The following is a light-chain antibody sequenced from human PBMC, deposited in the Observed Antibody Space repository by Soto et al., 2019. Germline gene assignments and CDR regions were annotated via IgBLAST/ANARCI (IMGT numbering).Light chain of an antibody. J-gene: IGKJ4*01. CDR1: QSVASD. V-gene: IGKV3-15*01. CDR2: GVY. Sequence: EIVMTQSPVTLSVSPGERVTLSCRASQSVASDLAWYQQKPGQAPRLLIYGVYTRASGVPARFSGSGSGAAFALTISSLQTDDFAIYYRQQYNDWPRSTFGGGTRVEIK. CDR3: QQYNDWPRST.